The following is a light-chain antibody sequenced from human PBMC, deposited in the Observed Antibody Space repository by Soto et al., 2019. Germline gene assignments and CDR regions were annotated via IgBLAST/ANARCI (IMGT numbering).Light chain of an antibody. CDR1: QSLLHSNGYNY. J-gene: IGKJ5*01. CDR3: MQGTHWTIT. CDR2: LGS. V-gene: IGKV2-28*01. Sequence: DIVMTQSPLSLPVTPGEPASISCRSIQSLLHSNGYNYLDWYLQKPGQYPQLXIYLGSNRASGVPDRFSGSGSGTDFKLKISRVEAEDVGVYYCMQGTHWTITFGQGTRVEIK.